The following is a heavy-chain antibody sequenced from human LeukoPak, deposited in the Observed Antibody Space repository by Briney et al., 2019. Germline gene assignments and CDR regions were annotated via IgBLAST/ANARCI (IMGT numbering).Heavy chain of an antibody. Sequence: PGGSLRLSCAASGFTFSSHWMHWVRRGPGKGLVWVSRINSDGSRTIYADSVKGRFTISRDSAKNTLYLQMNSLRAEDTAVYYCAREVGDYYDSSGSFGYWGQGTLVTVSS. V-gene: IGHV3-74*01. J-gene: IGHJ4*02. CDR1: GFTFSSHW. CDR2: INSDGSRT. D-gene: IGHD3-22*01. CDR3: AREVGDYYDSSGSFGY.